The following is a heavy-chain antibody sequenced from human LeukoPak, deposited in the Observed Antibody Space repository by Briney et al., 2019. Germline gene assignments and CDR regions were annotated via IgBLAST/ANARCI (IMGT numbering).Heavy chain of an antibody. CDR3: ARAQAYYYYYGMDV. Sequence: GGSLRLSCEASGFTFSSYWMSWVRQAPGKGLEWVAKIKQDGSEKYYVDSVKGRFTISRDNAKNSLYLQMNSLRAEDTAVYYCARAQAYYYYYGMDVWGQGTTVTVSS. V-gene: IGHV3-7*01. CDR1: GFTFSSYW. J-gene: IGHJ6*02. CDR2: IKQDGSEK.